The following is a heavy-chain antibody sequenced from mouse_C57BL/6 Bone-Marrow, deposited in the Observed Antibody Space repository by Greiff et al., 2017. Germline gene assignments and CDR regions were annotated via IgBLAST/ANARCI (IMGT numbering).Heavy chain of an antibody. CDR1: GYAFSSSW. Sequence: VQLQQSGPELVKPGASVKISCKASGYAFSSSWMNWVKQRPGKGLEWIGRIYPGDGDTNYNGKFKGKATLTADKSSSTAYMQLSSLTSEDSAVYFCARSDGYCLDYWGQGTTLTVSS. V-gene: IGHV1-82*01. D-gene: IGHD2-3*01. CDR3: ARSDGYCLDY. CDR2: IYPGDGDT. J-gene: IGHJ2*01.